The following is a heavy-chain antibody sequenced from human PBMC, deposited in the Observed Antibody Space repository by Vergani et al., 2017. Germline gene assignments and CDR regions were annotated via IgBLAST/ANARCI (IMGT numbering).Heavy chain of an antibody. CDR3: ARGRGYYSYYFDY. Sequence: QVQLQESGPGLVKPSQTLSLTCTVSGGSISSGSYYWSWIRQPAGKGLEWIGRIYTSGSTNYNPSLKSRVTISVDTSKNQFSLKLSSVTAADTAVYYCARGRGYYSYYFDYLGQGTLVTVSS. V-gene: IGHV4-61*02. CDR1: GGSISSGSYY. CDR2: IYTSGST. J-gene: IGHJ4*02. D-gene: IGHD3-22*01.